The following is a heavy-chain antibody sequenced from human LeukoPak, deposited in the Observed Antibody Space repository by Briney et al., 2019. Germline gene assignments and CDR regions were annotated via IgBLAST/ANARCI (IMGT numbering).Heavy chain of an antibody. Sequence: GGSLRLSCAASGFTITGHWMYWVRQAPGRGLVWVSRIKTDERSAAYADSVKGRFTISRDNAKNTVYLQMNSLRAEDTAIYHCATVFKGSSLQDYWGQGTLVTVSS. V-gene: IGHV3-74*03. CDR3: ATVFKGSSLQDY. J-gene: IGHJ4*02. CDR1: GFTITGHW. D-gene: IGHD1-26*01. CDR2: IKTDERSA.